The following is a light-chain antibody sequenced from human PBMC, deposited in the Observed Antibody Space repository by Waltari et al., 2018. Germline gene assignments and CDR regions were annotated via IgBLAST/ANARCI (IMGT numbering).Light chain of an antibody. V-gene: IGKV3-20*01. J-gene: IGKJ1*01. CDR1: QSVSRT. CDR2: DAS. Sequence: LCLSPGERATLSCRASQSVSRTLAWYQQKPGQAPRLLIYDASTRATGIPDRFSGSGSGTDFSLTISRLEPEDFAVYYCQKYGTLPATFGQGTKVEIK. CDR3: QKYGTLPAT.